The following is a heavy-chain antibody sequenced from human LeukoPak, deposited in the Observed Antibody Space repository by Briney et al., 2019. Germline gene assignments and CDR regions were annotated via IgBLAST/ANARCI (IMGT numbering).Heavy chain of an antibody. CDR3: ARYIVGAYFDY. Sequence: ASVKVSCKASGGTFISYAISWVRQAPGQGLEWMGRIIPIFGTANYAQKFQGRVTSTTDESTSPAYMELSSLRSEDTAVYYCARYIVGAYFDYWGQGTLVTVSS. J-gene: IGHJ4*02. CDR2: IIPIFGTA. D-gene: IGHD1-26*01. CDR1: GGTFISYA. V-gene: IGHV1-69*05.